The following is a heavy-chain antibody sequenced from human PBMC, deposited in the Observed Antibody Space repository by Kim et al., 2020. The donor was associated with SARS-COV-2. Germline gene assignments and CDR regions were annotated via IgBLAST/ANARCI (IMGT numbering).Heavy chain of an antibody. V-gene: IGHV1-3*01. D-gene: IGHD3-3*01. J-gene: IGHJ6*02. CDR2: INAGNGNT. Sequence: ASVKVSCKASGYTFTSYAMHWVRQAPGQRLEWMGWINAGNGNTKYSQKFQGRVTITRDTSASTAYMELSSLRSEDTAVYYCARFQTGWSSPSVLYDGMDVWGQGTTVTVSS. CDR3: ARFQTGWSSPSVLYDGMDV. CDR1: GYTFTSYA.